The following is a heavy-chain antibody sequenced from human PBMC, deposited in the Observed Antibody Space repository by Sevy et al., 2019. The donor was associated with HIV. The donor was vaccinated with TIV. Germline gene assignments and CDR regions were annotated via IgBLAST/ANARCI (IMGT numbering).Heavy chain of an antibody. J-gene: IGHJ6*01. CDR2: INPNSGNT. CDR1: GYTFSTYD. Sequence: ASVKVSCKASGYTFSTYDINWVRQATGQGLEWMGWINPNSGNTGYAQKFQGRVTMTRDTSISTVYMEMSSLTSEDTAVYYCARDRPAGNGMDVWGQGTTVTVSS. V-gene: IGHV1-8*01. CDR3: ARDRPAGNGMDV.